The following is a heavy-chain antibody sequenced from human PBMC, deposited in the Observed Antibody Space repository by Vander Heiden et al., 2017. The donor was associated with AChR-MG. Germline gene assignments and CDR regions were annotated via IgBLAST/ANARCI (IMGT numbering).Heavy chain of an antibody. D-gene: IGHD5-12*01. V-gene: IGHV3-33*01. CDR3: ARNVYSGYGWGGSYGMDV. CDR1: GFTFSSSG. J-gene: IGHJ6*02. CDR2: IWYDGSNK. Sequence: QVQLVESGGGVVQPGRSLRLSCAASGFTFSSSGMHWVRQAPGKGLEWVAVIWYDGSNKYYADSVKGRVTISRDNSKNSLYRQMNSLRAEETAVYYCARNVYSGYGWGGSYGMDVWGQGTTVTVSS.